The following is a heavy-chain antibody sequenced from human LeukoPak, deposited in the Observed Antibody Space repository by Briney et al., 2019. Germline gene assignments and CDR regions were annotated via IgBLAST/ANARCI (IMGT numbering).Heavy chain of an antibody. D-gene: IGHD3-22*01. V-gene: IGHV3-21*01. CDR1: GFTFSSYS. Sequence: GGSLRLSCAASGFTFSSYSMNWVRQAPGKGLEWVSSISSSSSYIYYADSVKGRFTISRDNSKNTLYLQMNSLRAEDTAVYYCARGIEYYYDSSGYYYYWGQGTLVTVSS. J-gene: IGHJ4*02. CDR3: ARGIEYYYDSSGYYYY. CDR2: ISSSSSYI.